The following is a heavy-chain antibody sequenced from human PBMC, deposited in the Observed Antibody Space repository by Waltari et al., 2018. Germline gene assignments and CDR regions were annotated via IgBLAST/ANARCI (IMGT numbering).Heavy chain of an antibody. CDR1: GFTFTRYW. CDR3: ARDHWGPDY. J-gene: IGHJ4*02. D-gene: IGHD7-27*01. CDR2: INQDGSEK. V-gene: IGHV3-7*01. Sequence: EVQVVESGGGLVQPGGSLRLSCAASGFTFTRYWMSWVRQAPGKGPEWVANINQDGSEKNYVDYVKGRFTISRDNAKDSLYLQMNSLRAEDTAVYFCARDHWGPDYWGQGTLVTVSS.